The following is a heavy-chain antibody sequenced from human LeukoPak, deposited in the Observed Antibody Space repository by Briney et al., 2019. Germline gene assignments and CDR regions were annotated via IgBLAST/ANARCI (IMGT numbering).Heavy chain of an antibody. V-gene: IGHV1-69*02. CDR1: GGTFSSYT. Sequence: SVKVSCKASGGTFSSYTISWVRQAPGQGLEWMGRIIPILGIANYAQKFQGRVTITAGKSTSTAYMELSSLRSEDTAVYYCARGNPDYDSSGYLGYWGQGTLVTVSS. J-gene: IGHJ4*02. D-gene: IGHD3-22*01. CDR3: ARGNPDYDSSGYLGY. CDR2: IIPILGIA.